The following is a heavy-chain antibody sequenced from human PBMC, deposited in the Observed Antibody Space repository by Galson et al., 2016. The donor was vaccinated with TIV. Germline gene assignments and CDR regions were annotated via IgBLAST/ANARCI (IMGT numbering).Heavy chain of an antibody. CDR2: INSDGSTI. CDR3: ARTHDIALSPFDI. V-gene: IGHV3-74*01. J-gene: IGHJ3*02. Sequence: SLRLSCAASGSTFNTYWMHWVRQAPGKGLVWVSRINSDGSTISYVDSVKGRLTISRDNAKNTLYLQMNSLRAEDTALYYCARTHDIALSPFDIWGQGTMVAVSS. D-gene: IGHD5-12*01. CDR1: GSTFNTYW.